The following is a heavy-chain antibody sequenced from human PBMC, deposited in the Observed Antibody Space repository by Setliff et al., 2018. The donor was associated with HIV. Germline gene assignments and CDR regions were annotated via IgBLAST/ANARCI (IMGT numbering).Heavy chain of an antibody. V-gene: IGHV4-4*07. J-gene: IGHJ5*02. Sequence: SETLSLTCTVSGGSFNNYHWSWIRQPAGKGLEWIGRIYDSGATNYKPSLKSRVTMSIDESNNQFSLYLTSVTAADTAIYYCARDRHYYGSGSYGPWGQGILVTVSS. CDR2: IYDSGAT. CDR1: GGSFNNYH. CDR3: ARDRHYYGSGSYGP. D-gene: IGHD3-10*01.